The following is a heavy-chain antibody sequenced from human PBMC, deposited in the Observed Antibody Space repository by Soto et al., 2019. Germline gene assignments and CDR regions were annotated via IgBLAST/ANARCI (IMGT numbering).Heavy chain of an antibody. CDR2: IGGRGNSA. CDR3: AKCGSGCYYSV. D-gene: IGHD3-10*01. CDR1: GFIFTNYA. Sequence: GGSLRLSCAASGFIFTNYAMNWVRQAPGKGLEWVSVIGGRGNSAYYADSVQGRFTISRDNSKNTLSLQMSSLTADDTAIYYCAKCGSGCYYSVWGQGATVTVSS. V-gene: IGHV3-23*01. J-gene: IGHJ6*02.